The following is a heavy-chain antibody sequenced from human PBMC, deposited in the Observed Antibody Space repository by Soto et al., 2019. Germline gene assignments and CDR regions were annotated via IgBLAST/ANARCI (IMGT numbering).Heavy chain of an antibody. D-gene: IGHD2-8*02. Sequence: PSETLSLTCGVPAGSFSNSFWAWIRLPPGKGLEYIGEINLSGKTNYNPSLQSRVAISVDKSKNQFSLNLTSLTVADTAVYYCARGWRRMHSWGQGTLVTVSS. J-gene: IGHJ5*02. CDR2: INLSGKT. V-gene: IGHV4-34*01. CDR1: AGSFSNSF. CDR3: ARGWRRMHS.